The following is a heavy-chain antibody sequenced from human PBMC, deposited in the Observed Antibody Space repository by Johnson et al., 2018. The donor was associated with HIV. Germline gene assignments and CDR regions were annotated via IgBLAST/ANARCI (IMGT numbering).Heavy chain of an antibody. CDR1: GFTLSSYC. V-gene: IGHV3-30*03. CDR3: ARDYGRGSRSGNWQQLATDAFDI. D-gene: IGHD6-13*01. CDR2: ISYDGSNK. Sequence: QMLLVESGGGVVQPGRSLRLSCAASGFTLSSYCMHWVRQAPGKGLEWVAVISYDGSNKYYADSVKGRFTISRDNSKNTLYLQMNSLRAEDTAVYYCARDYGRGSRSGNWQQLATDAFDIWGQGTMVTVSS. J-gene: IGHJ3*02.